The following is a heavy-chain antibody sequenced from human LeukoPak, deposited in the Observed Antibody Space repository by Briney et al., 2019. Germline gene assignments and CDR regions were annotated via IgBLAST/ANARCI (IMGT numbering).Heavy chain of an antibody. V-gene: IGHV4-30-4*02. D-gene: IGHD5-12*01. CDR2: IYYSGST. J-gene: IGHJ4*02. CDR1: GGSISSGDYY. Sequence: SETLSLTCTVSGGSISSGDYYWSWIRQPPGKGLEWIGYIYYSGSTYYNPSLKSRVTISVDTSKNQFSLKLTSVTAADTAIYYCARQNIVATEYFDHWGQGTLVTVSS. CDR3: ARQNIVATEYFDH.